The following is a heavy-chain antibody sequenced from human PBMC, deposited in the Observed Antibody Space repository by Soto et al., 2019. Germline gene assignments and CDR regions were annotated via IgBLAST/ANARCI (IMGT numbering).Heavy chain of an antibody. D-gene: IGHD2-15*01. CDR2: IDPTDSFT. CDR3: ARPASGGSRDAFDV. CDR1: GYKFTTFW. V-gene: IGHV5-10-1*01. J-gene: IGHJ3*01. Sequence: GESLKISCKGSGYKFTTFWLNWVRQTPGKGLEWLGRIDPTDSFTNYSPPFEGHVTISVDRSISTAYLQWNSLQASDTAIYYCARPASGGSRDAFDVWGQGTTVTVSS.